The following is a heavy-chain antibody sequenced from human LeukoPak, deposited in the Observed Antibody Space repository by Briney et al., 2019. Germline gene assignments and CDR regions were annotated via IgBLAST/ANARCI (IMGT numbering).Heavy chain of an antibody. CDR1: GFTFSSYW. D-gene: IGHD1-26*01. CDR2: IKQDGSEK. V-gene: IGHV3-7*01. Sequence: SGGSLRLSCAASGFTFSSYWMSWVRQAPGKGLEWVANIKQDGSEKYYVDSVEGRFTISRDNAKNSLYLQMNSLRAEDTAVYYCARGSWELSHDAFDIWGQGTMVTVSS. CDR3: ARGSWELSHDAFDI. J-gene: IGHJ3*02.